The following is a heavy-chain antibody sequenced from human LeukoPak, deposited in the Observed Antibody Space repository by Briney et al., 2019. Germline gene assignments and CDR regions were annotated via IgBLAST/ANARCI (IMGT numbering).Heavy chain of an antibody. V-gene: IGHV3-15*01. J-gene: IGHJ4*02. Sequence: GGSLRLSCAASGFTVSNNYMTWVRQAPGKGLEWVGRIKSKSDGETTDYPAPVKGRFTISRDDSKNTLYLQMNSLKIEDTAVYYCTTIAAAGHFDYWGQGALVTVSS. CDR2: IKSKSDGETT. D-gene: IGHD6-13*01. CDR3: TTIAAAGHFDY. CDR1: GFTVSNNY.